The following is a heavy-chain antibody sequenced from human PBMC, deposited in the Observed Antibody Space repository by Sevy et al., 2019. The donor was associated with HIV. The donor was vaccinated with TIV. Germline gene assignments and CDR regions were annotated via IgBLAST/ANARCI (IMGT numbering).Heavy chain of an antibody. J-gene: IGHJ4*01. V-gene: IGHV3-13*01. Sequence: GGFLRLSCAASGFTFRNYDMHWVRQATGKGLEWVSAIGTAGDTYYAGSVKGRFTISRENAKNSLYLQMSSLRAGDTALYYCARCSSSTKFDYWGHGTLVTVSS. CDR1: GFTFRNYD. CDR2: IGTAGDT. CDR3: ARCSSSTKFDY. D-gene: IGHD2-2*01.